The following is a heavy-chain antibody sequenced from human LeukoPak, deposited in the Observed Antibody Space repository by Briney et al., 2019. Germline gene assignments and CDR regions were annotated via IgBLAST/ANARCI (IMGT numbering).Heavy chain of an antibody. CDR2: IGWDGGYT. CDR3: AKGGVYDSSVYFDY. Sequence: GGSLRLSCAASGFTFDDYAMHWARQAPGKGLEWVSLIGWDGGYTYYADSVKGRSTISRDNSKNSLYLQMNSLRAEDTALYYCAKGGVYDSSVYFDYWGQGTLVTVSS. D-gene: IGHD3-22*01. V-gene: IGHV3-43D*03. CDR1: GFTFDDYA. J-gene: IGHJ4*02.